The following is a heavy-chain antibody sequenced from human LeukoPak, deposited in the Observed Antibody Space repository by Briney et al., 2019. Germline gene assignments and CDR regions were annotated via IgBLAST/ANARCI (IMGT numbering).Heavy chain of an antibody. Sequence: SGGSLRLSCSASGFTFSTLPMHWVRQAPGKGLEYVSGCSSNGGRTYYADSVKGRFTISRDNSKNTLYPQRSSLIPEDTAVYYCVNQISGWVYWGQGTLVTVSS. CDR3: VNQISGWVY. J-gene: IGHJ4*02. V-gene: IGHV3-64D*06. D-gene: IGHD6-19*01. CDR1: GFTFSTLP. CDR2: CSSNGGRT.